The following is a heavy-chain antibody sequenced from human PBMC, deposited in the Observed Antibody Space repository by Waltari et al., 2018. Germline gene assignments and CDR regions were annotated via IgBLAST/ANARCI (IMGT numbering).Heavy chain of an antibody. CDR2: IRSSTTYI. CDR3: ATTLKVGSPSNFDF. J-gene: IGHJ4*02. Sequence: EVQLVESGGGLVTPGGSLRLSCSASGLTFASYTMNWVRQAPGKGLVWLSSIRSSTTYIFYAGAVKGRFTISRDNAKNTLDLQMNSLRAEDTAVYYCATTLKVGSPSNFDFWGQGTLVTVSS. D-gene: IGHD1-26*01. V-gene: IGHV3-21*01. CDR1: GLTFASYT.